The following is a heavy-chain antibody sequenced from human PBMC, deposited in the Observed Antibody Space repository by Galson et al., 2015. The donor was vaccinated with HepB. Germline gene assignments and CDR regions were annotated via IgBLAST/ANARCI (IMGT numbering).Heavy chain of an antibody. Sequence: SLRLSCAAPGFTVNNNYMTWVRQAPGKGLEWVSVIHSGGSIFYADSVKGRFTISRDNSKNTLYLQMNSLRADDTAMYYCARNPPYCPRTICYAGLAVDWGQGTLVIVS. CDR2: IHSGGSI. CDR3: ARNPPYCPRTICYAGLAVD. V-gene: IGHV3-53*01. J-gene: IGHJ4*02. D-gene: IGHD2-21*01. CDR1: GFTVNNNY.